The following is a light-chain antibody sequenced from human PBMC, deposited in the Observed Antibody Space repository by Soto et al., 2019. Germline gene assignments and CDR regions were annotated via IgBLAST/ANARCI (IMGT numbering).Light chain of an antibody. V-gene: IGLV1-44*01. J-gene: IGLJ3*02. CDR2: TNN. CDR3: AVWDDSLDGWV. CDR1: SSNIGSNT. Sequence: QSVLTQPPSASGTPGQRVTISCSGSSSNIGSNTVSWYQQLPGTAPQLLIYTNNQRPSGVPDRFSGSKSATSASLAISGLQSEDEADYYCAVWDDSLDGWVFGGGTKLTVL.